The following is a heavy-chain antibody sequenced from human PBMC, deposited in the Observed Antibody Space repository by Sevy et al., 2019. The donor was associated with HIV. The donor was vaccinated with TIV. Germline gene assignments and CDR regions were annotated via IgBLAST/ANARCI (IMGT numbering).Heavy chain of an antibody. V-gene: IGHV3-30*18. J-gene: IGHJ4*02. CDR3: AKDRPLAPSGSGRNRGGYFDY. Sequence: GGSLRLSCAASGFTFSSYGMHWVRQAPGKGLEWVAVISYDGSNKYYADSVKGRFTISRNNSKNTLYLQMNSLRAEDTAVYYCAKDRPLAPSGSGRNRGGYFDYWGQGTLVTVSS. CDR2: ISYDGSNK. CDR1: GFTFSSYG. D-gene: IGHD3-10*01.